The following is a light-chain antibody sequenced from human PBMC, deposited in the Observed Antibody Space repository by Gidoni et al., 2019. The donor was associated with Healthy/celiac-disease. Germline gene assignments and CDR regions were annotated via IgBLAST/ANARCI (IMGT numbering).Light chain of an antibody. Sequence: IVLTQSPATLSLSPGERATLSCRASQSVSSYLAWYQQKPGQAPRLLIYDASNRATGIPARFRGSGSGTDFTLTISSLEPEDFAVYYCQQRSNWPPGTFGPGTKVDIK. CDR1: QSVSSY. V-gene: IGKV3-11*01. J-gene: IGKJ3*01. CDR3: QQRSNWPPGT. CDR2: DAS.